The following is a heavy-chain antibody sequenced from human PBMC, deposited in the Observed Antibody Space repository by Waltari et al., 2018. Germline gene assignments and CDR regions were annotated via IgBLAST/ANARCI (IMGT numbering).Heavy chain of an antibody. CDR3: ARDRAFAVSLQD. Sequence: QAPLVESGGGVVQPGRSLRLSCATSGFTFSRFSMHWVRQAPGKGLQWVAGVSNDCIGRYADAVKGRFTISRDNAKSTVSLEMNSLRPDDTALYYCARDRAFAVSLQDWGQGTPVTVSS. J-gene: IGHJ4*02. CDR2: VSNDCIGR. D-gene: IGHD4-17*01. V-gene: IGHV3-30*04. CDR1: GFTFSRFS.